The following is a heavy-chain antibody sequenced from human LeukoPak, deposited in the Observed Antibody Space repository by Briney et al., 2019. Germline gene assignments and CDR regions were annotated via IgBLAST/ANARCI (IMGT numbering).Heavy chain of an antibody. CDR2: IYTSGST. CDR1: GGSISSYY. CDR3: ARDLPFGKVSWFDP. D-gene: IGHD3-10*01. V-gene: IGHV4-4*07. Sequence: PSETLSLTCTVSGGSISSYYWSWIRQPAGKGLEWIGRIYTSGSTNYNPSLKSRVTMSVDTSKNQFSLKLSSVTAADTAVYYCARDLPFGKVSWFDPWGQGTLVTVSS. J-gene: IGHJ5*02.